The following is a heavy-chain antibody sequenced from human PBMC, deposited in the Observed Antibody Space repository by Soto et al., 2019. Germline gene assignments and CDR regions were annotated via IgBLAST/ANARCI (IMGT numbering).Heavy chain of an antibody. CDR2: ISTYNGNT. CDR3: GRFAAGYRMDV. D-gene: IGHD6-25*01. J-gene: IGHJ6*02. Sequence: QVQLVQSGAEVKEPGASVKVACRASGYSFTNYGLNWVRRAPGRGLEWMGWISTYNGNTNYAQRFRGRVAVTMDTSTSTVYLDLGSLRSEDTAVYYCGRFAAGYRMDVWGQGTTVTVSS. CDR1: GYSFTNYG. V-gene: IGHV1-18*01.